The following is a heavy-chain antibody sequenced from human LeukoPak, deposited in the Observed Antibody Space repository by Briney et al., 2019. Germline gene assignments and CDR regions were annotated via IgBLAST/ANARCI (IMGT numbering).Heavy chain of an antibody. CDR1: GGSISSYY. J-gene: IGHJ6*02. CDR2: IYYSGST. V-gene: IGHV4-59*01. D-gene: IGHD3-22*01. Sequence: PSETLSLTCTVSGGSISSYYWSWIRQPPGKGLEWIGYIYYSGSTNYNPSLKSRVTISVDTSKNQFSLKLSSVTAADTAVYYCARSHYYDSSGYYRWYYYYGMDVWGQGTTVTVSS. CDR3: ARSHYYDSSGYYRWYYYYGMDV.